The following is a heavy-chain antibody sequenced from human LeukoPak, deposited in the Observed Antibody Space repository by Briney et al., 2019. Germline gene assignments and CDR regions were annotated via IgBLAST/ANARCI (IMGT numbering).Heavy chain of an antibody. D-gene: IGHD4-23*01. V-gene: IGHV3-23*01. CDR1: GFTFSSYE. J-gene: IGHJ4*02. Sequence: GGSLRLSCAASGFTFSSYEMNWVRQTPGKGLEWVSTISGGGDSTNFADSVKGRFTISRDNSQGTMSLQLSSLRTEDTALYYCAKVSPFQRWSYYFDYWGQGTLVTVSS. CDR2: ISGGGDST. CDR3: AKVSPFQRWSYYFDY.